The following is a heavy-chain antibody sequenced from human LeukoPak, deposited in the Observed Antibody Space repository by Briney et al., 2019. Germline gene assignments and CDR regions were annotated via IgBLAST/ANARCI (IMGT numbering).Heavy chain of an antibody. V-gene: IGHV3-23*01. D-gene: IGHD3-22*01. J-gene: IGHJ4*02. CDR3: AKDQTDYYDSSGYSNFDY. Sequence: GGSLRLSCAASGFTVNSNYMTWVHQAPGKGLEWVSAISGSGGSTYYADSVKGRFTISRDNSKNTLYLQMNSLRAEDTAVYYCAKDQTDYYDSSGYSNFDYWGQGTLVTVSS. CDR1: GFTVNSNY. CDR2: ISGSGGST.